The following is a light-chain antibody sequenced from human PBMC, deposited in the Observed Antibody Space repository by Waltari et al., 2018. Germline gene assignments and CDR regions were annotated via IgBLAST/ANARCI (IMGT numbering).Light chain of an antibody. CDR1: QSVSDN. CDR3: QHYNTWPGT. CDR2: GAS. J-gene: IGKJ1*01. Sequence: EIGVTQFPATLSVSPGQRVPLSCRTSQSVSDNLAWYQQGPVQAPRLLIYGASTRATNVPARFGGSGSGIQFSLTISGLQSEDFAVYYCQHYNTWPGTFGQGTKVEIK. V-gene: IGKV3-15*01.